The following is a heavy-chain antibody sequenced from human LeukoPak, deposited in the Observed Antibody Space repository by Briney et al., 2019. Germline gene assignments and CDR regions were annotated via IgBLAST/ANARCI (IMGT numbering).Heavy chain of an antibody. CDR3: AKRGVVIRVILVGFHKEAYYFDS. V-gene: IGHV3-23*01. Sequence: GGSLRLSCAVAGITLSNYGMSWVRQAPGKGLEWVASISGSGGGTNYADSVKGRFTISRDNPRNTLYLQMNSLRAEDTAVYFYAKRGVVIRVILVGFHKEAYYFDSWGQGALVTVSS. CDR1: GITLSNYG. CDR2: ISGSGGGT. J-gene: IGHJ4*02. D-gene: IGHD3-22*01.